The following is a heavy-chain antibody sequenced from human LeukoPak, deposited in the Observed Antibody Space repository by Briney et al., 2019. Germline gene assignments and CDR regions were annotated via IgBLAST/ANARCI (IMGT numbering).Heavy chain of an antibody. V-gene: IGHV3-23*01. D-gene: IGHD6-19*01. CDR3: AKGGSSGWYEHIDY. CDR1: GFTFSTYA. Sequence: GGSLRLSCAASGFTFSTYAISWVRQAPGKGLEWVSAIIASGVSTYYADSVKGRFTISRDISKNTLSLQLNTLTADDTAVYYCAKGGSSGWYEHIDYWGQGTLVTVSS. J-gene: IGHJ4*02. CDR2: IIASGVST.